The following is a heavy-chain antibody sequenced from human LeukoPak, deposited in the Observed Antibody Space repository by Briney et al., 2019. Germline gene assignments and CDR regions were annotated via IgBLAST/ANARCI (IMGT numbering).Heavy chain of an antibody. CDR1: GGSISSGDYY. CDR2: IYYSGST. Sequence: SQTLSLTCTVSGGSISSGDYYWSWIRQPPGKGLEWIGYIYYSGSTYYNPSLKSRVTISVDTSKNQFSLKLSSVTAADTAVYYCARAGVGATKYFQHWGQGTLVTVSS. V-gene: IGHV4-30-4*01. CDR3: ARAGVGATKYFQH. J-gene: IGHJ1*01. D-gene: IGHD1-26*01.